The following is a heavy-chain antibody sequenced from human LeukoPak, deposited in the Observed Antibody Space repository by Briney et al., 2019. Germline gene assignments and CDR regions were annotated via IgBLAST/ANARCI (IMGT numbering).Heavy chain of an antibody. CDR1: GDSVSSA. V-gene: IGHV6-1*01. D-gene: IGHD5-12*01. CDR3: ARGWLRSGFDL. Sequence: SQTLSLTCAISGDSVSSAWNWIRQSPSRGLEWLGRTYYSSKWYTDYAVSVKGRVSINPDTSKNQLSLQLSSVTPEDTAVYYCARGWLRSGFDLWGQGTPVTVSS. CDR2: TYYSSKWYT. J-gene: IGHJ4*02.